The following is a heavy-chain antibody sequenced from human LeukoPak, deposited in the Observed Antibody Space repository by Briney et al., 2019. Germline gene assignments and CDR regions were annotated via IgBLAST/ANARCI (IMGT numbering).Heavy chain of an antibody. Sequence: ASVKVSCKASGYTFTSYYMHWVRQAPGQGLEWMGWINPSSGGTSYAQKFQGRVTMTRDTSISTAYMELSRLRSDDTAVYYCARESTCKDWGQGTLVTVSS. J-gene: IGHJ4*02. CDR3: ARESTCKD. V-gene: IGHV1-2*02. CDR1: GYTFTSYY. CDR2: INPSSGGT. D-gene: IGHD2-8*01.